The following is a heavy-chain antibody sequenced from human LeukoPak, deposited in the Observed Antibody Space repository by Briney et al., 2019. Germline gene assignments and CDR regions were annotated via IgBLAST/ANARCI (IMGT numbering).Heavy chain of an antibody. CDR3: ARQEAREYSTPPDY. V-gene: IGHV3-30*03. CDR1: GFTLSGYG. CDR2: ISYEGSKK. D-gene: IGHD6-6*01. Sequence: PGGSLRLSCAASGFTLSGYGMHWVRQAPGKGLEWVAFISYEGSKKDYADSVKGRFTISRDNSKNTLYLQMNSLRAEDTAVYYCARQEAREYSTPPDYWGQGTLVTVSS. J-gene: IGHJ4*02.